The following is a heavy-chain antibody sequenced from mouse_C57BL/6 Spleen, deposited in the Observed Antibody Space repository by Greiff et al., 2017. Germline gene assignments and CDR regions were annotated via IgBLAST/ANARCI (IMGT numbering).Heavy chain of an antibody. CDR1: GFSLTSYG. CDR2: IWSDGNT. CDR3: ARHARYYYGYFDV. Sequence: VKLMESGPGLVAPSQSLSITCTVSGFSLTSYGVHWVRQPPGKGLEWLVVIWSDGNTTYNSALKSRLSISKDNSKSQGFLKMNSLQTDDTAMYYCARHARYYYGYFDVWGTGTTVTVSS. V-gene: IGHV2-6-1*01. D-gene: IGHD1-1*01. J-gene: IGHJ1*03.